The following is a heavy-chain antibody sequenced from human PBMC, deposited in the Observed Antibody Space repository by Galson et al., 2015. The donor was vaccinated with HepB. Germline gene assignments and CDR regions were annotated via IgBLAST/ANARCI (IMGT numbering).Heavy chain of an antibody. J-gene: IGHJ2*01. Sequence: CAISGDSVSRNSATWNWIRQSPSRGLEWLGRTYYRSKWYNDYAVSVKSRLAINADTSKNQFSLHLNSVTPEDTAVYFCAREEHHFDLWGRGTLVTVSS. CDR2: TYYRSKWYN. CDR1: GDSVSRNSAT. V-gene: IGHV6-1*01. CDR3: AREEHHFDL. D-gene: IGHD1-26*01.